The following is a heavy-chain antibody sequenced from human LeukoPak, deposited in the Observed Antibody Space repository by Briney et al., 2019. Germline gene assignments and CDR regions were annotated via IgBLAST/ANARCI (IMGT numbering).Heavy chain of an antibody. CDR2: IYTSGST. CDR3: ARLGVTYYDFWSGYLPDY. Sequence: SQTLSLTCTVSGGSISSGSYYWSWIRQPAGKGLEWIGRIYTSGSTNYNPSLKSRVTMSVDTSKNQFSLKLSSVTAADTAVYYCARLGVTYYDFWSGYLPDYWGQGTLVTVSS. V-gene: IGHV4-61*02. D-gene: IGHD3-3*01. CDR1: GGSISSGSYY. J-gene: IGHJ4*02.